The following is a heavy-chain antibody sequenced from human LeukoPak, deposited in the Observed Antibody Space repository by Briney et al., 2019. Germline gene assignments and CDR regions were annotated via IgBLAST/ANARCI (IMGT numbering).Heavy chain of an antibody. J-gene: IGHJ4*02. CDR3: ARYGGNSLDY. CDR2: ISGSSSYI. Sequence: GGSLRLSCAASGFTFSSYSMNWVRQAPGKGLEWVSSISGSSSYIYYADSLRGRFTISRDNAKISLYLQMNSLRAEDTAVYYCARYGGNSLDYWGQGTLVTVSS. CDR1: GFTFSSYS. V-gene: IGHV3-21*01. D-gene: IGHD4-23*01.